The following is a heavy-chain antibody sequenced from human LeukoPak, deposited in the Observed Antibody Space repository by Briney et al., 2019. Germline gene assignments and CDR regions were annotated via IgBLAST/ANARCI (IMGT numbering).Heavy chain of an antibody. Sequence: ASVKVSCRTSGYTFTNYYMHWVRQGPGLGFEWMGWINPKSGGTSYPQKFQGRLTMTRDTSISTAYMELSRLGSDDTAVYYCVPSANYYYFDYWGQGTLVTVSS. CDR3: VPSANYYYFDY. D-gene: IGHD4/OR15-4a*01. J-gene: IGHJ4*02. V-gene: IGHV1-2*02. CDR2: INPKSGGT. CDR1: GYTFTNYY.